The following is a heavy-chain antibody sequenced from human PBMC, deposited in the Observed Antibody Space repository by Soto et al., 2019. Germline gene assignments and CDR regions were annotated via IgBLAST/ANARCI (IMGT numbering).Heavy chain of an antibody. CDR1: GFAVSANY. CDR3: ARGRGYCGGTNCYLDY. D-gene: IGHD2-21*01. J-gene: IGHJ4*02. V-gene: IGHV3-48*02. CDR2: ISSSGSTI. Sequence: PGGSLRLSCTVSGFAVSANYMSWVRQAPEKGLEWVSYISSSGSTIYYADSVKGRFTISRDNAKNSLYLQMNSLRDDDTAVYYCARGRGYCGGTNCYLDYWGQGALVTVSS.